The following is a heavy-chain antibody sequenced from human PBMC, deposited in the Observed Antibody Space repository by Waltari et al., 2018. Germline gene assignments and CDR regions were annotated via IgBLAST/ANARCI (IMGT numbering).Heavy chain of an antibody. D-gene: IGHD1-7*01. V-gene: IGHV4-30-2*01. J-gene: IGHJ4*02. CDR1: GGSISGGGSY. Sequence: QVQLQESGPGLVKTLQTLSLTCALSGGSISGGGSYWGWVRPHQGKGLEWVGSIYHGGTTYNNPAPKGRVTISVDRAKNQFSLKLSAVTAADTAVYYCASRWIQAGTYFDYWGQGTLVTVSS. CDR3: ASRWIQAGTYFDY. CDR2: IYHGGTT.